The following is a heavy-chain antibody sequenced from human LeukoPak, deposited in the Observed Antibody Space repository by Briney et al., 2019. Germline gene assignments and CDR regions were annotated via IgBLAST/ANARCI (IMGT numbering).Heavy chain of an antibody. Sequence: GGSLRLSCAASGFTFSDYYMSWIRQTPGKGLEWVSYISSSGSTIYYADSVKGRFTISRDNAKNSLYLQMNSLRAEDTAVYYCARTNWIDRTPNIWGQGTMVTVSS. V-gene: IGHV3-11*04. D-gene: IGHD1-1*01. CDR3: ARTNWIDRTPNI. CDR1: GFTFSDYY. J-gene: IGHJ3*02. CDR2: ISSSGSTI.